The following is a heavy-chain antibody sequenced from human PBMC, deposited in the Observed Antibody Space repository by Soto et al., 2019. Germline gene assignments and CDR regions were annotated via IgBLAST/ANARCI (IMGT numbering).Heavy chain of an antibody. CDR3: ARGLKFPTDY. CDR1: GGSFSGYY. CDR2: INHSGST. Sequence: KTSETLSLTCAVYGGSFSGYYWSWIRQPPGKGLEWIGEINHSGSTNYNPSLKSRVTISVDTSKNQFSLKLSSVTAADTAVYYCARGLKFPTDYWGQGTLVTVSS. D-gene: IGHD2-21*01. V-gene: IGHV4-34*01. J-gene: IGHJ4*02.